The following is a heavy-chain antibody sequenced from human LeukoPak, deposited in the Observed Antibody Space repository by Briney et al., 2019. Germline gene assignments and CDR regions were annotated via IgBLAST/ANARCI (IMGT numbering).Heavy chain of an antibody. Sequence: ASVTVSCKASGGTFSSYDISWVRQAPGQGLEWMGWISAYNGNTNYAQKLQGRVTMTTDTSTSTAYMELRSLRSDDTAVYYCARGCSGGSCYGDEYYFDYWGQGTLVTVSS. CDR1: GGTFSSYD. CDR3: ARGCSGGSCYGDEYYFDY. V-gene: IGHV1-18*01. CDR2: ISAYNGNT. J-gene: IGHJ4*02. D-gene: IGHD2-15*01.